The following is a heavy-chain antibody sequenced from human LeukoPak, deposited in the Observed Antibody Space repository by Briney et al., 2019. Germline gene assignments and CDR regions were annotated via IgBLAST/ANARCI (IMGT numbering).Heavy chain of an antibody. D-gene: IGHD3-22*01. CDR2: IYSSVST. J-gene: IGHJ3*02. CDR1: GDSINDHY. V-gene: IGHV4-4*09. CDR3: ARAPYYYDSSAFDI. Sequence: SETLSLTCTVSGDSINDHYWSWIRQPPGEGLEWIGYIYSSVSTYYNPSLKSRVTISVDTSKNQFSLKLSSVTAADTAVYYCARAPYYYDSSAFDIWGQGTMVTVSS.